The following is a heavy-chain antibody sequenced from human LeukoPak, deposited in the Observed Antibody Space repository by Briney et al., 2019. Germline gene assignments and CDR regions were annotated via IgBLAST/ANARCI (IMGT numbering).Heavy chain of an antibody. D-gene: IGHD4-11*01. V-gene: IGHV4-38-2*02. CDR1: GYSISSGYY. Sequence: SETLSLTCTVSGYSISSGYYWGWIRQPPGKGLEWIGNIYHSGSTYHTPSPKSRVTISVDTSKNQFSLKLSSVTAADTAVYYCARAKYSKYDLYYQYYMDVWGKGTTVTVSS. CDR3: ARAKYSKYDLYYQYYMDV. CDR2: IYHSGST. J-gene: IGHJ6*03.